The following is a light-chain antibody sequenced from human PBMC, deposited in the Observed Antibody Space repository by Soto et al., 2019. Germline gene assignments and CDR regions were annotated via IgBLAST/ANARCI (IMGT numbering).Light chain of an antibody. CDR3: QQYYTYPQT. CDR2: AAS. Sequence: AIRMTQSPSSLSASTGDRVTITCRASQDISSYLAWYQQEPGKAPKLLIYAASTLQSGVPSRFSGSGSGADFTLTIICLQSEDFATYYCQQYYTYPQTFGQGTKVEIK. CDR1: QDISSY. J-gene: IGKJ1*01. V-gene: IGKV1-8*01.